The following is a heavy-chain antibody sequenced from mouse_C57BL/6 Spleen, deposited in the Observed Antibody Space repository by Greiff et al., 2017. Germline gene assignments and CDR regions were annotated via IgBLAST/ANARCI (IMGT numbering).Heavy chain of an antibody. V-gene: IGHV5-16*01. D-gene: IGHD2-1*01. Sequence: EVKLVESEGGLVQPGSSMKLSCTASGFTFSDYYMAWVRQVPEKGLEWVANINYDGSSTYYLDSLKSRFIISRDNAKNILYLQMSSLKSEDTATYYCARDGNYAYFDVWGTGTTVTVSS. J-gene: IGHJ1*03. CDR2: INYDGSST. CDR3: ARDGNYAYFDV. CDR1: GFTFSDYY.